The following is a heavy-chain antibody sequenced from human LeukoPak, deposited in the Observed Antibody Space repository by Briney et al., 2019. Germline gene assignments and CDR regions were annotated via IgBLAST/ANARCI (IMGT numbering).Heavy chain of an antibody. V-gene: IGHV3-66*01. D-gene: IGHD3-22*01. J-gene: IGHJ4*02. CDR2: IYSGGST. CDR1: GFTVSSNY. Sequence: GGSLRLSCAASGFTVSSNYMSWVRQAPGKGLEWVSVIYSGGSTYYADSVKGRFTISRDNSKNTLYLQMNSLRAEDTAVYYCARLGTSSGYPLFDYWGQGTLVTVSS. CDR3: ARLGTSSGYPLFDY.